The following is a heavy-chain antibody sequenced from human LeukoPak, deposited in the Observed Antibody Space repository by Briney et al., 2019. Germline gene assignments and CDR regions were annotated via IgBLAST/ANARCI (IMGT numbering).Heavy chain of an antibody. D-gene: IGHD3-22*01. Sequence: ASVKVSCKASGYTFTGYYMHWVRQAPGQGLEWMGWINPNSGGTNYAQKFQGRVTMTRDTSISTAYMELSRLRSDDTAVYYCARSRVEDYYDSSGYWPKSLDYWGQGTLVTVSS. CDR1: GYTFTGYY. J-gene: IGHJ4*02. CDR3: ARSRVEDYYDSSGYWPKSLDY. CDR2: INPNSGGT. V-gene: IGHV1-2*02.